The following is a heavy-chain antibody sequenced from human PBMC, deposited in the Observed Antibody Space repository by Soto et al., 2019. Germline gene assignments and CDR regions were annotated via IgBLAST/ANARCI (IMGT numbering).Heavy chain of an antibody. D-gene: IGHD3-3*01. CDR2: LYSDDDK. CDR3: AHRVLRTVFGLVTTTAIYFDF. Sequence: QITLNESGPTVVSPTETLTLTCRFSGFSLTTSGVGVGWIRQSPGKAPEWLALLYSDDDKRYSASLKSRLTITKDTSKNQVVRTVADLDPTDTATYYCAHRVLRTVFGLVTTTAIYFDFWGQGTPVAVSS. V-gene: IGHV2-5*02. CDR1: GFSLTTSGVG. J-gene: IGHJ4*02.